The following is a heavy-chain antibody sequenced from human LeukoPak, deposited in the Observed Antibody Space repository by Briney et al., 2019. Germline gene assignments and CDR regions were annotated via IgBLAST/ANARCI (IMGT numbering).Heavy chain of an antibody. J-gene: IGHJ6*02. V-gene: IGHV3-21*01. D-gene: IGHD3-22*01. Sequence: GGSLRLSCAASGFTFSSYSMTWVRQAPGKGLEWVSSISSSSSYIYYADSVKGRFTISRDNAKNSLYLQMNSLRAEDTAVYYCARETKYYYDSSGYQGPLYYYYGMDVWGQGTTVTVSS. CDR3: ARETKYYYDSSGYQGPLYYYYGMDV. CDR1: GFTFSSYS. CDR2: ISSSSSYI.